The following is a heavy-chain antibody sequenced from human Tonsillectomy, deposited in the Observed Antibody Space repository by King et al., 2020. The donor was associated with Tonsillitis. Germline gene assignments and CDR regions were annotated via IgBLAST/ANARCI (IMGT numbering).Heavy chain of an antibody. J-gene: IGHJ3*02. Sequence: HVQLVESGGGVVQPGRSLRLSCAASGFTFSSYAMHWVRQAPGKGLEGVAVISYDGSNKYYADSVKGRFTISRDNSKNTRYLQMNSLRAEDTAGDYCARDFGEMAFDTGGKGKMVPVSS. CDR2: ISYDGSNK. CDR3: ARDFGEMAFDT. CDR1: GFTFSSYA. D-gene: IGHD2-21*01. V-gene: IGHV3-30-3*01.